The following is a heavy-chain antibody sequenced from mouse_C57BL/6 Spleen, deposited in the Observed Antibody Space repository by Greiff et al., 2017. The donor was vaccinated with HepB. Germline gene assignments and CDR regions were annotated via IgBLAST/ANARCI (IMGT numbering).Heavy chain of an antibody. V-gene: IGHV5-17*01. Sequence: DVKLVESGGGLVKPGGSLKLSCAASGFTFSDYGMHWVRQAPEKRLEWVAYISSGSSTIYYADTVKGRFTISRDNAKNTLFLQMTSLRSEDTAMYYCARPYDYDGGFAYWGQGTLVTVSA. CDR3: ARPYDYDGGFAY. CDR1: GFTFSDYG. CDR2: ISSGSSTI. J-gene: IGHJ3*01. D-gene: IGHD2-4*01.